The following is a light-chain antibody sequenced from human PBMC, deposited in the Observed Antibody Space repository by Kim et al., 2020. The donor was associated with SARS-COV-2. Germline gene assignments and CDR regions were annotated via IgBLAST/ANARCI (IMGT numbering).Light chain of an antibody. CDR1: SSDVGDYNY. J-gene: IGLJ2*01. V-gene: IGLV2-14*04. CDR3: SSYTSSSTV. Sequence: PGQSITISCTGTSSDVGDYNYVSWYQQHPGKAPKLMIYDVSKRPSGVSNRFSGSKSGNTASLTISGLQADDEADYYCSSYTSSSTVFGGGTQLTVL. CDR2: DVS.